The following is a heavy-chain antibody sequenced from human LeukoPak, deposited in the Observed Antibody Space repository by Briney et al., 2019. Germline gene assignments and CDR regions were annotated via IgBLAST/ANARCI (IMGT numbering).Heavy chain of an antibody. CDR3: ASHPGIAVAGTEYWFDP. V-gene: IGHV1-69*13. J-gene: IGHJ5*02. CDR2: IIPIFGTA. D-gene: IGHD6-19*01. Sequence: SVKVSCKASGGTFSSYAISWVRQATGQGLEWMGGIIPIFGTANYAQKFQGRVTITADESTSTAYLELSSLRSEDTAVYYCASHPGIAVAGTEYWFDPWGQGTLVTVSS. CDR1: GGTFSSYA.